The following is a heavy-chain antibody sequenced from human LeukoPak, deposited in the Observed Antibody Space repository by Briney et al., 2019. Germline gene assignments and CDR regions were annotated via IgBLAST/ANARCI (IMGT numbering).Heavy chain of an antibody. CDR1: GFTFRNYA. J-gene: IGHJ4*02. Sequence: GGSLRLSCAASGFTFRNYAMSWVRQAPGKGLEWVSVISGSGGSTYYADSVKGRFTISRDNSKNTLYPQMNSLRGEDTAVYYCAKDNSGSYDSIDYWGQGTLVTVSS. V-gene: IGHV3-23*01. CDR3: AKDNSGSYDSIDY. CDR2: ISGSGGST. D-gene: IGHD1-26*01.